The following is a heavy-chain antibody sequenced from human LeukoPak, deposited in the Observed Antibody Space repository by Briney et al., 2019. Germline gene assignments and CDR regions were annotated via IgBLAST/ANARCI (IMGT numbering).Heavy chain of an antibody. Sequence: GGSLRLSCAASGFTFSSYGMHWVRQAPGKGLEWVAFIRYDGSNKYYADSVKGRFTISRDNSKNTLYLQMNSLRAEDTAVYYCAKDASCTNGVCYTYYFDYWGHGTLVTVSS. J-gene: IGHJ4*01. D-gene: IGHD2-8*01. CDR1: GFTFSSYG. CDR2: IRYDGSNK. V-gene: IGHV3-30*02. CDR3: AKDASCTNGVCYTYYFDY.